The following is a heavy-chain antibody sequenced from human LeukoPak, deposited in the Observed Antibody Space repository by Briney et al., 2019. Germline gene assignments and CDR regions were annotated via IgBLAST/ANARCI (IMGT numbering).Heavy chain of an antibody. CDR2: INWNGGST. D-gene: IGHD3-10*01. J-gene: IGHJ4*02. CDR3: ARSHRRGAITMIRGVANRGAFDI. V-gene: IGHV3-20*04. Sequence: GGALRLSCAASGVTFDDYGMSWVRQVPGKGREGVSGINWNGGSTDNADSVKGRFTISRDNAKTSLYLQMNSLRAEDTAVYYRARSHRRGAITMIRGVANRGAFDIWGQGTLVTVSS. CDR1: GVTFDDYG.